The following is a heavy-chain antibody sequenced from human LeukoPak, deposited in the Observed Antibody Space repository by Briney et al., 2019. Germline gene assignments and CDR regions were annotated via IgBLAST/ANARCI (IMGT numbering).Heavy chain of an antibody. CDR3: AKDFNRLGYYFDY. V-gene: IGHV3-30*18. D-gene: IGHD2-21*01. J-gene: IGHJ4*02. CDR2: TSYDGGNK. Sequence: GRSLRLSCAASGFTFSSYNMHWVRQAPGKGLEWVAVTSYDGGNKYYADSVRGRFTISRDNSKNTLYLQMNSLRAEDTAVYFCAKDFNRLGYYFDYWGQGTLVTVSS. CDR1: GFTFSSYN.